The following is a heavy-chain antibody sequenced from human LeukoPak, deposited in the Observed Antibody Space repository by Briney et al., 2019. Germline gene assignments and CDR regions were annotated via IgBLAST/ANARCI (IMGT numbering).Heavy chain of an antibody. CDR3: ARKFLGSRGYYFDY. Sequence: ASVKVSCKASGYTFTSYGISWIRQAPGQGLEWVGWINPNSGDTDYAQKFQGRVTVTRDTSISTAYMELGRLRSDDTAVYYCARKFLGSRGYYFDYWGQGTLVTVSS. V-gene: IGHV1-2*02. J-gene: IGHJ4*02. D-gene: IGHD3-10*01. CDR1: GYTFTSYG. CDR2: INPNSGDT.